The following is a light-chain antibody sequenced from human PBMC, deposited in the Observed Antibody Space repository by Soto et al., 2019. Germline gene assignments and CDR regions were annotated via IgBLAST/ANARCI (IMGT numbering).Light chain of an antibody. J-gene: IGKJ3*01. Sequence: EIVLTQSPATLSLSPGERATLSCRASQSVSSYLAWYQQKPGQAPRLLIYDASNRATGIPARFSGSGSGTDFTLTISSLEPEDFAVYYCQQYGGAPFTFGPGTRV. CDR2: DAS. V-gene: IGKV3-11*01. CDR1: QSVSSY. CDR3: QQYGGAPFT.